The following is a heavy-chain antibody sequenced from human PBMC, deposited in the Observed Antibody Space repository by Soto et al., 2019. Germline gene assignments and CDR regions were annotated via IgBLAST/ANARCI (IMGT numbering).Heavy chain of an antibody. CDR2: IYYSGST. J-gene: IGHJ4*02. Sequence: PSETPSLTCTVSGGSISSGGYYWSWIRQHPGKGLEWIGYIYYSGSTYYNPSLKSRVTISVDTSKNQFSLKLSSVTAADTAVYYCALVPSDYGHQERRDYSGQGTLVTVSS. CDR3: ALVPSDYGHQERRDY. V-gene: IGHV4-31*03. CDR1: GGSISSGGYY. D-gene: IGHD4-17*01.